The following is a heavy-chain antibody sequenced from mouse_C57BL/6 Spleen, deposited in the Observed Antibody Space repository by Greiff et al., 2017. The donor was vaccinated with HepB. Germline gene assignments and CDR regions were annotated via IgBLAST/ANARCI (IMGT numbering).Heavy chain of an antibody. Sequence: QVQLQQPGAELVRPGSSVKLSCKASGYTFTSYWMHWVKQRPIQGLEWIGNIDPSDSETHYNQKFKDKATLTVDKSSSTAYMKLSSLTSEDSAVYYCARGAAQATGMDYWGQGTSVTVSS. D-gene: IGHD3-2*02. CDR3: ARGAAQATGMDY. CDR1: GYTFTSYW. V-gene: IGHV1-52*01. CDR2: IDPSDSET. J-gene: IGHJ4*01.